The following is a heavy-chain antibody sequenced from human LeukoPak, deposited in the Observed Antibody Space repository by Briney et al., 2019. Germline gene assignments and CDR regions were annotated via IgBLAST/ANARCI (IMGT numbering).Heavy chain of an antibody. D-gene: IGHD1-26*01. CDR1: GGSISSGGYY. J-gene: IGHJ3*02. Sequence: SQTLSLTCTVSGGSISSGGYYWSWIRQHPGRGLEWIGYIYYSGSTNYNPSLKSRVTISVDTSKNQFSLKLNSVTAADTAAYYCARRHVVGGTFAFDIWGQGTMVTVSS. CDR3: ARRHVVGGTFAFDI. CDR2: IYYSGST. V-gene: IGHV4-31*03.